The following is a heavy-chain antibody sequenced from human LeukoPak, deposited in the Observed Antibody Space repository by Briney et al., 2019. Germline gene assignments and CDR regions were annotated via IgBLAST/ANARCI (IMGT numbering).Heavy chain of an antibody. Sequence: AGSLRLSCAASRFTFSSYSMNWVRQAPGKGLEWVSSISSSSSYIYYADSVKGRITVSRSNATAYMDLHINSLKAADAAFYYCARVGPWVNPDYYYYYMDVWGKGTTVTVYS. J-gene: IGHJ6*03. CDR2: ISSSSSYI. V-gene: IGHV3-21*01. CDR1: RFTFSSYS. D-gene: IGHD1-14*01. CDR3: ARVGPWVNPDYYYYYMDV.